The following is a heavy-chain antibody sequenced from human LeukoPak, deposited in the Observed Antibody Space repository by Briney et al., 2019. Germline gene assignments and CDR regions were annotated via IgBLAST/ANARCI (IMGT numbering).Heavy chain of an antibody. CDR2: IKEDGSEK. J-gene: IGHJ4*02. CDR1: GFTFSSYW. D-gene: IGHD6-13*01. CDR3: ARVRWGSSSWYFDN. V-gene: IGHV3-7*01. Sequence: GGSLRLSCAASGFTFSSYWMSWVRQAPGKGLEWVANIKEDGSEKYYVDSVKGRFTISRDNAKNSLYLQMNSLRAEEGTAVYYCARVRWGSSSWYFDNWGQGTLVTVSS.